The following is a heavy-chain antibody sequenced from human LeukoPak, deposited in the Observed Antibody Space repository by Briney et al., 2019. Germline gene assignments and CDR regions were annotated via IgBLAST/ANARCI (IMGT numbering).Heavy chain of an antibody. CDR2: ISGLSSYT. V-gene: IGHV3-21*01. Sequence: PGGSLRLSCAASGFTFSNAWMSWVRQAPGKGLEWVSSISGLSSYTYYGESVKGRFSISRDNAKNSLYLQMNSLGAEDTATYYCGRAFPPLRTSSAGDLWGQGILVTVSS. CDR1: GFTFSNAW. CDR3: GRAFPPLRTSSAGDL. D-gene: IGHD3-16*01. J-gene: IGHJ4*02.